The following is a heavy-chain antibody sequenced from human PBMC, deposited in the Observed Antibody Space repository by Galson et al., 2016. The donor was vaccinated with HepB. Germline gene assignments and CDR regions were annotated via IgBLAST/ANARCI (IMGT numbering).Heavy chain of an antibody. D-gene: IGHD3-16*01. CDR1: GYSFSSYW. V-gene: IGHV5-51*01. Sequence: QSGAEVKKPGESLKISCKGSGYSFSSYWIGWVRQSPGEGLEWMGIIYPGDADTKYSPSLECQVTISADTSLKIAYLQLNGLKTSDTATYYCALRSRFYDINGYPGDDFDIWGQGTMVTVSS. CDR3: ALRSRFYDINGYPGDDFDI. CDR2: IYPGDADT. J-gene: IGHJ3*02.